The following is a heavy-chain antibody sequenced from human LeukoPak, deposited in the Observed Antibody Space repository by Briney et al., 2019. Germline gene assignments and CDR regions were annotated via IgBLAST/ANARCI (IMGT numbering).Heavy chain of an antibody. CDR3: ARAPVGATVGVADY. V-gene: IGHV1-18*01. CDR1: GYTFTSYG. J-gene: IGHJ4*02. Sequence: VASVKVSCKASGYTFTSYGISWVRQAPGQGLEWMGWISAYNGNTNYAQKLQGRVTMTTDTSTNTAYMELRSLRSDDTAVYYCARAPVGATVGVADYWGQGTLVTVSS. D-gene: IGHD1-26*01. CDR2: ISAYNGNT.